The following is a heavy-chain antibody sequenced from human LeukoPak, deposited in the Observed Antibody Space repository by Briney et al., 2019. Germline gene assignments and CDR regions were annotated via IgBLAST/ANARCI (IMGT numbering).Heavy chain of an antibody. CDR2: ISYDGSNK. V-gene: IGHV3-30-3*01. Sequence: PGGSLTLSCTASGFTLSSYDRHWVRQAPGKGLEWVAVISYDGSNKYYADSVKGRFTISRDNSKNTLYLQMNSLRAEDTAVYYCARDWTHSSYILSEYPFHCWGQGRLVAVSS. CDR1: GFTLSSYD. D-gene: IGHD3/OR15-3a*01. CDR3: ARDWTHSSYILSEYPFHC. J-gene: IGHJ4*02.